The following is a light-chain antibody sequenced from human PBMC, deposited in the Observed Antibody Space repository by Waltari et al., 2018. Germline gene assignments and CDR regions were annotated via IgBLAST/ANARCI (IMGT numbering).Light chain of an antibody. CDR2: GAS. CDR3: QHYVNSLIT. V-gene: IGKV3-20*01. Sequence: EIVLTQSPGTLSLSPGERATLSCRTSQSVTWDYLAWYQQKPGHAPRLLIYGASSRLTVTPDRFSGIGSGTDFTLTISRLEPEDFAVYYCQHYVNSLITFGGGTKVEIK. J-gene: IGKJ4*01. CDR1: QSVTWDY.